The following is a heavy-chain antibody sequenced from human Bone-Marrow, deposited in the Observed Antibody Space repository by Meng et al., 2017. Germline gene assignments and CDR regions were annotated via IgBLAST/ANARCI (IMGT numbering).Heavy chain of an antibody. V-gene: IGHV4-34*01. CDR2: INHSGST. CDR1: GGSFSAYD. Sequence: QVQGQQWGAGLLKPSETLSLTCAFSGGSFSAYDWSWIRQPPGTGLEWLGQINHSGSTNDNPSLKSRVTISIDTSRNQLSLKLSSVTAADTAVYYCRLAYCMGDCVDYWGQGTLVTVSS. D-gene: IGHD2-21*01. J-gene: IGHJ4*02. CDR3: RLAYCMGDCVDY.